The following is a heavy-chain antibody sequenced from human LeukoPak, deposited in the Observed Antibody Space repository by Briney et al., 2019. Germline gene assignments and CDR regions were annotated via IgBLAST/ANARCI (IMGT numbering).Heavy chain of an antibody. CDR3: ARSGGYSSPQNY. CDR1: GVSISSYY. Sequence: SETLSLTCTVSGVSISSYYWSWLRQPPGKGLEWVGYIYYSGTTNYNPSLKSRVTISVDTSKSQFSLKLNSVTAADTAVYYCARSGGYSSPQNYWGQGTLVTVSS. V-gene: IGHV4-59*01. J-gene: IGHJ4*02. D-gene: IGHD6-19*01. CDR2: IYYSGTT.